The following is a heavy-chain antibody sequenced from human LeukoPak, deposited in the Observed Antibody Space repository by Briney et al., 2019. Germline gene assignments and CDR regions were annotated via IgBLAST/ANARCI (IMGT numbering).Heavy chain of an antibody. J-gene: IGHJ3*02. V-gene: IGHV4-4*07. D-gene: IGHD3-22*01. CDR3: ARDRSGYYFSRPDAFDI. Sequence: PSETLSLTCSISSGVISNYFWSWIRQPAGKGLEWIGRYYTIGNSNYNPSLMSRVTMSLDTSKRQFSLKLTSVTAADTAVYYCARDRSGYYFSRPDAFDIWGQGIMVTVSS. CDR2: YYTIGNS. CDR1: SGVISNYF.